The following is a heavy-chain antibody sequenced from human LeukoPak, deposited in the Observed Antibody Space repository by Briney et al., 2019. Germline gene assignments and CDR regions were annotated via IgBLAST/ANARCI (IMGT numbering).Heavy chain of an antibody. CDR1: GFTFNNYA. CDR3: VKDNSNWYWYFDL. V-gene: IGHV3-23*01. CDR2: ISGSGNST. D-gene: IGHD1-1*01. J-gene: IGHJ2*01. Sequence: GGSLRLSCAASGFTFNNYAMIWVRQGPGKGLECVSVISGSGNSTYYADSVKGRFTISRDNSKNTLYLQMNSLRGEDTAVYHCVKDNSNWYWYFDLWGRGTLVTVSS.